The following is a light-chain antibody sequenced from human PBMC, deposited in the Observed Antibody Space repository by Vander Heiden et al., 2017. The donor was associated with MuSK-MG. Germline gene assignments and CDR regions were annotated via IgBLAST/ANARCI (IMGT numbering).Light chain of an antibody. CDR1: SSNIGRNY. V-gene: IGLV1-47*01. CDR3: AAWDDSLSGLYV. CDR2: RNN. J-gene: IGLJ1*01. Sequence: QSVLTQPPSASGTPGQRVTISCSGRSSNIGRNYVYWYQQLPGTAPKLLIYRNNQRPSGVPDRFSGSKSGTSASLAISGLRSEDEADYYCAAWDDSLSGLYVFGTGTKVTVL.